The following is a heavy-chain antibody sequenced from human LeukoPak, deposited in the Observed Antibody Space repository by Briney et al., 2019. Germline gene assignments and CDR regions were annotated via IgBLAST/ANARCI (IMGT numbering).Heavy chain of an antibody. Sequence: PGGSLRLSCAASGFTFSSYWMSWVRQAPGKGLEWVANIKQDGSEKYYVDSVKGRFTISRDNAKNSLYLQMNSLRAEDTAVYYCARVPRPRAGSGIGYYSDYWGQGTLVTVSS. V-gene: IGHV3-7*01. J-gene: IGHJ4*02. D-gene: IGHD3-10*01. CDR3: ARVPRPRAGSGIGYYSDY. CDR1: GFTFSSYW. CDR2: IKQDGSEK.